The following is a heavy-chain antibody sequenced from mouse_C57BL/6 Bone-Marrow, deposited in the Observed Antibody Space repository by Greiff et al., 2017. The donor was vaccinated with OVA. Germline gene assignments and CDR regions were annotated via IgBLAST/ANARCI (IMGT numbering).Heavy chain of an antibody. V-gene: IGHV1-80*01. Sequence: VQLQESGAELVKPGASVKISCKASGYAFSSYWMNWVKQRPGKGLEWIGQIYPGDGDPNYNGKFKGKATLTADKSSSTAYMQLSSLTSEDSAVYFCARGVNYAMDYWGQGTSVTVSS. CDR1: GYAFSSYW. J-gene: IGHJ4*01. CDR3: ARGVNYAMDY. D-gene: IGHD2-13*01. CDR2: IYPGDGDP.